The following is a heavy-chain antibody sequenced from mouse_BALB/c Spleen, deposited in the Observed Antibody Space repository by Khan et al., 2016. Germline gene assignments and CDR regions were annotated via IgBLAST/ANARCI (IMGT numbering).Heavy chain of an antibody. CDR2: IWVGGGT. CDR3: ARLEDI. Sequence: QVQLKQSGPGLVAPSQSLSITCTVSGFSLTSYGVHWVRQPPGKGLEWLGVIWVGGGTNFNSALMYRLSISQENYKSQVCLKINSLQTDDTAMYYCARLEDIWGQGTTLTVSS. D-gene: IGHD1-3*01. V-gene: IGHV2-9*02. J-gene: IGHJ2*01. CDR1: GFSLTSYG.